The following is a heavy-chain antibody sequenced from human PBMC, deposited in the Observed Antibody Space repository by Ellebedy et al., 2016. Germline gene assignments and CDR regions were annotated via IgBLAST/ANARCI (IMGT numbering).Heavy chain of an antibody. CDR1: GGSISSYY. J-gene: IGHJ4*02. V-gene: IGHV4-59*08. CDR3: ARVGWDAGYEYYFDY. CDR2: IYYSGST. Sequence: SETLSLXXTVSGGSISSYYWSWIRQPPGKGLEWIGYIYYSGSTNYNPSLKSRVTISVDTSKNQFSLKLNSVTAADTAVYYCARVGWDAGYEYYFDYWGQGTLVTVSS. D-gene: IGHD3-9*01.